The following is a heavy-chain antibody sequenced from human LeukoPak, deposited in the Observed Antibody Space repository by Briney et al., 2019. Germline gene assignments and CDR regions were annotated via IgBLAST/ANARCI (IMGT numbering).Heavy chain of an antibody. CDR1: GGSFSGYY. D-gene: IGHD3-10*01. V-gene: IGHV4-34*01. Sequence: SGTLSLTCAVYGGSFSGYYWSWIRQPPGKGLEWIGEINHSGSTNYNPSLKSRVTISVDTSKNQFSLKLSSVTAADTAVYYCARGRSIGPFGECLRSRAPYYYMDVWGKGTMVTVSS. CDR3: ARGRSIGPFGECLRSRAPYYYMDV. CDR2: INHSGST. J-gene: IGHJ6*03.